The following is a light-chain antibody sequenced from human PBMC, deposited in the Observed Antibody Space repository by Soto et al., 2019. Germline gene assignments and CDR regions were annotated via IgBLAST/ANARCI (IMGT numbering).Light chain of an antibody. J-gene: IGKJ1*01. CDR3: QPYYASSWT. Sequence: EIVLTQSPGTLSLSPGERATLSCRASQSVSSTYLAWYRQKPGQAPRLLIYAASSRATGIPDRFSGSGSGTDCTLTISRLEPEDFAVYYCQPYYASSWTFGQGTRVEIK. V-gene: IGKV3-20*01. CDR1: QSVSSTY. CDR2: AAS.